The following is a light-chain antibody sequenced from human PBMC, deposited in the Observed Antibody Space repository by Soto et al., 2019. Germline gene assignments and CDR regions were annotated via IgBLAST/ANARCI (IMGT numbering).Light chain of an antibody. CDR2: GAS. J-gene: IGKJ4*01. Sequence: EIVMTQSPATLSVSPGERATLSCRASQSVSSNLAWYQQKPGQAPRLLIYGASTRATGIPARFSGSGSGTEFTHTISSLQSEDFAVYYCQQYNNWPLTFGGGTKVDI. CDR3: QQYNNWPLT. CDR1: QSVSSN. V-gene: IGKV3-15*01.